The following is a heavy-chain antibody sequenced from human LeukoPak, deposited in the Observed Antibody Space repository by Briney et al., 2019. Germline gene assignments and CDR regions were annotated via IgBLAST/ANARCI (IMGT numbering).Heavy chain of an antibody. CDR3: ARHSDTYYYDSSGYYYRLWYFDL. D-gene: IGHD3-22*01. CDR2: INHSGST. Sequence: PSETLSLTCAVYGGSFSGYYWSWIRQPPGKGLEWIGEINHSGSTNYNPSLKSRVTISVDTSKNQFSLKLSSVTAADTAVYYCARHSDTYYYDSSGYYYRLWYFDLWGRGTLVTVSS. CDR1: GGSFSGYY. V-gene: IGHV4-34*01. J-gene: IGHJ2*01.